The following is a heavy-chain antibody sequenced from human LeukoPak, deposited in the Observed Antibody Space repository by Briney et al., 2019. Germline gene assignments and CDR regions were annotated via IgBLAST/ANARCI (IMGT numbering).Heavy chain of an antibody. CDR3: ARRPHYYYGMDV. Sequence: GESLRISCKGSGYIFTSYWIAWVRQTPGKGLEWMGIIYPGDSDTRYNPSFQGQVTISADKSISTAYLQWSSLKASDTAIYYCARRPHYYYGMDVWGQGTTVTVSS. V-gene: IGHV5-51*01. CDR2: IYPGDSDT. J-gene: IGHJ6*02. CDR1: GYIFTSYW.